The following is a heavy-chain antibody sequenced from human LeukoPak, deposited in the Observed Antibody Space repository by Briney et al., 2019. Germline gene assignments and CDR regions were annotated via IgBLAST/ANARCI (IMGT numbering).Heavy chain of an antibody. V-gene: IGHV3-43*02. Sequence: PGGSLRLSCVVSGINFADYAMHWVRQPPGKGLEWVSLISADGGSTFSADSVKGRFSISRDNSKNSLYLQMSSLGSEDTAMYYCAKESGKFDYWGQGTLVAVSS. CDR2: ISADGGST. J-gene: IGHJ4*02. CDR3: AKESGKFDY. CDR1: GINFADYA.